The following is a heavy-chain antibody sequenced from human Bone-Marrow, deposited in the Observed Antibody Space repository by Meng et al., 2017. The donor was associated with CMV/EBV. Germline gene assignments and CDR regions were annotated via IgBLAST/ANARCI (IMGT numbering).Heavy chain of an antibody. Sequence: SETLSLTCTVSGGSISSYYWSWIRQPPGKGLEWIGYIYYSGSTNYNPSLKSRVTISVDTSKNQFSLKLSPVTAADTAVYYCARASNYDFWSGYYTGGIFDYWGQGTLVTVSS. D-gene: IGHD3-3*01. V-gene: IGHV4-59*01. CDR1: GGSISSYY. CDR3: ARASNYDFWSGYYTGGIFDY. CDR2: IYYSGST. J-gene: IGHJ4*02.